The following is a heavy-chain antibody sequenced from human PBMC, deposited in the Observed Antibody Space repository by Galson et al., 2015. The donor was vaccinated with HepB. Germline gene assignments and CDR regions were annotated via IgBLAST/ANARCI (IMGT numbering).Heavy chain of an antibody. CDR1: GGTFSSYA. D-gene: IGHD3-22*01. CDR2: IIPIFGTA. V-gene: IGHV1-69*06. J-gene: IGHJ4*02. CDR3: ARIPRAYTNYDSSGYSPLE. Sequence: SVKVSCKASGGTFSSYAISWVRQAPGQGLEWMGGIIPIFGTANYAQKFQGRATITADKSTSTAYMELSSLRSEDTAVYYCARIPRAYTNYDSSGYSPLEWGQGTLVTVSS.